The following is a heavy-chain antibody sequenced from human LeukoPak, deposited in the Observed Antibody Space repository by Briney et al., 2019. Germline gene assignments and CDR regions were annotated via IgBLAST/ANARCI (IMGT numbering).Heavy chain of an antibody. J-gene: IGHJ4*02. V-gene: IGHV3-30*18. D-gene: IGHD3-22*01. CDR2: ISYDGSDS. Sequence: PGGSLRLSCAASGFTFSNYGMHWVRQAPGGGLEWVAIISYDGSDSYYADSVRGRFTISRDNSKSTLYLQMNSLRAEDTAVYYCAKSITRIVVEPDYWGQGTLVTVSS. CDR1: GFTFSNYG. CDR3: AKSITRIVVEPDY.